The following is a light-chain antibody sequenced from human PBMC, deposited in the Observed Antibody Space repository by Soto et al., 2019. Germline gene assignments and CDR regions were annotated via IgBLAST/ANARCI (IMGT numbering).Light chain of an antibody. CDR1: RSNIGDNA. J-gene: IGLJ2*01. Sequence: QSVLTQPPSVSEAPWQRVTISCSGSRSNIGDNAVNWYQQLPGKAPRLLIYYDDLLPSGVSDRFSGSKFGTSASLAISGLQSEYEADYYCAAWDDSLNGVVFGGGTKLTVL. CDR3: AAWDDSLNGVV. CDR2: YDD. V-gene: IGLV1-36*01.